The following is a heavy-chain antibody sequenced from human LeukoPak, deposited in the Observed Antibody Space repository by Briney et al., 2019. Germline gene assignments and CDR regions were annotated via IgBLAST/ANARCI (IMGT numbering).Heavy chain of an antibody. Sequence: GGSLRLSCAGSGFIFSTYWMSWVRQAPGKGLEWVANIKQDGSEKYYVDSVKGRFTVSRDNAKNSLYLQMTRLRAEDTAAYYCVREVTTGDYYMDVWGKGTTVTVSS. V-gene: IGHV3-7*01. J-gene: IGHJ6*03. CDR2: IKQDGSEK. D-gene: IGHD4-17*01. CDR1: GFIFSTYW. CDR3: VREVTTGDYYMDV.